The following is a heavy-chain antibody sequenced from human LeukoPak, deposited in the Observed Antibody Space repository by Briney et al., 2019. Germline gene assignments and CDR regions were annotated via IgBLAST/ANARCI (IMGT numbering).Heavy chain of an antibody. CDR1: GGSISSSSYS. CDR2: IYYSGST. V-gene: IGHV4-39*01. Sequence: SETLSLTCTVSGGSISSSSYSWGWIRQPPGKGLEWIGSIYYSGSTYYNPSLKSRVTISVDTSKNQFSLKLSSVTAADTAVYYCARQRLIGDFDYWGQGTLVTVSS. J-gene: IGHJ4*02. CDR3: ARQRLIGDFDY. D-gene: IGHD2/OR15-2a*01.